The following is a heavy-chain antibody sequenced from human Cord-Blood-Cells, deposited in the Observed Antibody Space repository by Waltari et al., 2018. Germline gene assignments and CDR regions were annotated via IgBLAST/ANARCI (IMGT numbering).Heavy chain of an antibody. CDR1: GGSFSGYY. V-gene: IGHV4-34*01. J-gene: IGHJ6*02. CDR3: ASNRLYYYYGMDV. Sequence: QVQLQQWGAGLLKPSETLSLTCAVYGGSFSGYYWSCIRPPPGKGLELIGEINHSGSTNYNPSLKSRVTISVDTSKNQFSLKLSSVTAADTAVYYCASNRLYYYYGMDVWGQGTTVTVSS. CDR2: INHSGST. D-gene: IGHD6-25*01.